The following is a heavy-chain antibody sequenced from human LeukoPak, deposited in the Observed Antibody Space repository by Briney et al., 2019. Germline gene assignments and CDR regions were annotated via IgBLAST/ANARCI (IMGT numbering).Heavy chain of an antibody. CDR3: ARGLRITIFGVTKMPSFVP. V-gene: IGHV4-34*01. Sequence: SETLSLTCAVYGGSFSGYYWSWIRQPPGKGLEWIGEINHSGSTNYNPSLKSRVTISVDTSKNQFSLKLSSVTAADTAVYYCARGLRITIFGVTKMPSFVPWGQGTLVTVSS. D-gene: IGHD3-3*01. CDR2: INHSGST. J-gene: IGHJ5*02. CDR1: GGSFSGYY.